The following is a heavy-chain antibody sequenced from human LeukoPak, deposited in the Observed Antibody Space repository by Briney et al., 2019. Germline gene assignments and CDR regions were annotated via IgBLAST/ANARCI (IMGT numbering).Heavy chain of an antibody. Sequence: SETLSLTCAVYGGSFSSYYWSWIRQPPGKGLEWIGYIYYSGSTNYNPSLKSRVTISVDTSKNQFSLKLSSVTAADTAVYYCARSGYSSSSGDYWGQGTLVTVSS. D-gene: IGHD6-6*01. CDR1: GGSFSSYY. CDR2: IYYSGST. J-gene: IGHJ4*02. V-gene: IGHV4-59*01. CDR3: ARSGYSSSSGDY.